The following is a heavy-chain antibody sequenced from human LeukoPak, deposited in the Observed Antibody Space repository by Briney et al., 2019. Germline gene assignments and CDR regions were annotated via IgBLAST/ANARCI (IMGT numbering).Heavy chain of an antibody. CDR1: GGSFSGYY. V-gene: IGHV4-34*01. D-gene: IGHD2-15*01. CDR3: ARESRGYFDY. Sequence: SETLSLTCAVYGGSFSGYYWSWIRQPPGKGLEWIGEINHSGSTNYNPSLKSRVTISVDTSKNQFSLKLSSVTAADTAVYYCARESRGYFDYWGQGTLVTVSS. J-gene: IGHJ4*02. CDR2: INHSGST.